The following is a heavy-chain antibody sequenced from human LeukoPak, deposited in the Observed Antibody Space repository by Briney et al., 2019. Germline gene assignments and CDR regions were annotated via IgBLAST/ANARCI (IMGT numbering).Heavy chain of an antibody. V-gene: IGHV3-21*04. J-gene: IGHJ3*02. D-gene: IGHD2-2*01. CDR2: IGSSSSYI. CDR3: ARGIPLGSDCSSTSCHAFDI. CDR1: GFTFRSYS. Sequence: GGSLRLSCAASGFTFRSYSMNWVRQAPGKGLEWVSSIGSSSSYIYYADSVKGRFTISRDNAKNSLYLQMNSLRAEDTAVYYCARGIPLGSDCSSTSCHAFDIWGQGTMVTVSS.